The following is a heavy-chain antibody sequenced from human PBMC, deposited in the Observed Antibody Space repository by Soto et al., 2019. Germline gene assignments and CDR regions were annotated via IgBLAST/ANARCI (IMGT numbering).Heavy chain of an antibody. CDR3: ARGGPGYSSSLRLKNWFDP. CDR2: INHSGST. J-gene: IGHJ5*02. CDR1: GGSISSGGYY. Sequence: SETLSLTCTVSGGSISSGGYYWSWIRQPPGKGLEWIGEINHSGSTNYNPSLKSRVTISVDTSKNQFSLKLSSVTAADTAVYYCARGGPGYSSSLRLKNWFDPWGQGTLVTVSS. D-gene: IGHD6-13*01. V-gene: IGHV4-39*07.